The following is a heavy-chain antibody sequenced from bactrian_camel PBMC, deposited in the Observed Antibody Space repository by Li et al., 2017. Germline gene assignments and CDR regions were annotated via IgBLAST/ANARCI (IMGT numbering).Heavy chain of an antibody. CDR3: AAETRTWFAALPSCMKVPPNY. V-gene: IGHV3S54*01. CDR1: RHIYSSAC. J-gene: IGHJ4*01. CDR2: IYDGPVRDPSSP. Sequence: VQLVESGGGSVQAGGSLRLSCAAARHIYSSACMAWFRQAPGKQREAVAAIYDGPVRDPSSPLYADSVKGRFTISKDDAKNTLYLQMNSLKPEDTAMYYCAAETRTWFAALPSCMKVPPNYWGQGTQVTVS.